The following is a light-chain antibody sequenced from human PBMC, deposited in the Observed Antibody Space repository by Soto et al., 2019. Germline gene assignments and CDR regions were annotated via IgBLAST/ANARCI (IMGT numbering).Light chain of an antibody. CDR3: QQYGSSGT. V-gene: IGKV3D-15*01. CDR2: DIS. J-gene: IGKJ1*01. Sequence: EIVLTQSPATLSVSPGERATLSCRASQSVSSNLAWYQQKPGQPPRILIYDISTRATGIPTRFSGSGSGTEFTLTISSLQSEDFAVYYCQQYGSSGTFGQGTKVDIK. CDR1: QSVSSN.